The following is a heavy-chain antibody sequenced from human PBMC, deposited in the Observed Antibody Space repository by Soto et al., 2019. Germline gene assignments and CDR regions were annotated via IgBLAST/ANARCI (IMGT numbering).Heavy chain of an antibody. CDR2: MNPANGNT. CDR1: GYTFTSCD. D-gene: IGHD1-26*01. V-gene: IGHV1-8*01. Sequence: QVQLVQSGAEVKKPGASVKVSCRASGYTFTSCDINWLRHANGRGLEWIGWMNPANGNTHYGQKFQGRVTMTSDISASTAYMELSSLTSEDTAIYYCARIVGRPSNYYGVDVWGQGTTVTVS. J-gene: IGHJ6*02. CDR3: ARIVGRPSNYYGVDV.